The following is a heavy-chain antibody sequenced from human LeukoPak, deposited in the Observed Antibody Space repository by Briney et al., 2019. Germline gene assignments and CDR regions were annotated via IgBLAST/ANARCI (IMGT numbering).Heavy chain of an antibody. Sequence: GGSLRLSCAASGLTVSSNYMSWVRQAPGKGLEWVSAIYSGGSTYYADSVKGRFTISRDNSKHTLCLQMNSLRAEDTAVYYCARDSRSGYYYGMDVWGQGTTVTVSS. CDR3: ARDSRSGYYYGMDV. CDR1: GLTVSSNY. V-gene: IGHV3-66*02. D-gene: IGHD6-6*01. J-gene: IGHJ6*02. CDR2: IYSGGST.